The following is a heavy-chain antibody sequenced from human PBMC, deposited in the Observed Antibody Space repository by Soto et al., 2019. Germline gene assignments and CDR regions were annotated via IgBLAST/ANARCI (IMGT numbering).Heavy chain of an antibody. V-gene: IGHV3-23*01. CDR2: ISGSGDST. CDR1: GFTFSSYA. Sequence: EVQLLESGGGLVQPGGSLRLSCAASGFTFSSYAMNWVRQAPGKGLEWVSVISGSGDSTYYADSVKGRFTISRDNSKNPLYLQMNSLRAEDTAVYYCVRRSSSWYFDCWGQGTLVTVSS. J-gene: IGHJ4*02. D-gene: IGHD6-13*01. CDR3: VRRSSSWYFDC.